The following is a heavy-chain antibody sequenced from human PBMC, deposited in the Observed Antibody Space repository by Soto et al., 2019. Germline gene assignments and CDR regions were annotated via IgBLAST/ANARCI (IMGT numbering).Heavy chain of an antibody. CDR1: GYKFTTNW. CDR3: ARLRRPSSSWYPYGMDV. D-gene: IGHD6-13*01. CDR2: IYPGDSDT. Sequence: PGESLKISCKGSGYKFTTNWIGWVRQMPGKGLEWMGIIYPGDSDTRYSPSFQGQVTISADKSISTAYLQWSSLKASDTAMYYCARLRRPSSSWYPYGMDVWGQGTTVTVSS. V-gene: IGHV5-51*01. J-gene: IGHJ6*02.